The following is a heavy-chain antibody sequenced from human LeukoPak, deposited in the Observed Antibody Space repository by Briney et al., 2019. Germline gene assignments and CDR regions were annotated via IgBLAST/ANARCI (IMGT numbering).Heavy chain of an antibody. D-gene: IGHD4-11*01. J-gene: IGHJ4*02. Sequence: KTSETLSLTCTVSGGSISSGGYYWSWIRQHPGKGLEWIGYIYYSGSTYYNPSLKSRVTISVDTSKNQFSLKLSSVTAADTAVYYCARTVTTRIFDYWGQGTLVTVSS. CDR1: GGSISSGGYY. CDR2: IYYSGST. V-gene: IGHV4-31*03. CDR3: ARTVTTRIFDY.